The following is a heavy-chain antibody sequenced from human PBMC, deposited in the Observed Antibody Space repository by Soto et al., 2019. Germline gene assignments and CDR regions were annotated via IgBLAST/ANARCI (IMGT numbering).Heavy chain of an antibody. CDR2: INHSGST. CDR1: GGSFSGYY. D-gene: IGHD3-3*01. J-gene: IGHJ5*02. V-gene: IGHV4-34*01. CDR3: ARYSTHYDFCSGYYNGHP. Sequence: QVQLQQRGAGMLKPSETLSLTCAVYGGSFSGYYWSWIRQPPGKRLEWIGEINHSGSTNYNPYLKSRVTLSVATSKNPFSMKLSSVTCSGTAVYYCARYSTHYDFCSGYYNGHPWGQGTLVSVSS.